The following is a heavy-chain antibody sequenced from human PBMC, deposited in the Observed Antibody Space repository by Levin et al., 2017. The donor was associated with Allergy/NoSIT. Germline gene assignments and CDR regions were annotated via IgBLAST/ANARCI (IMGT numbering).Heavy chain of an antibody. D-gene: IGHD1/OR15-1a*01. J-gene: IGHJ3*02. CDR3: ARGGSGTEAFDI. CDR2: INPDSGGT. Sequence: GESLKISCRATGYTFTGYYLHWVRQAPGQGLEWMGWINPDSGGTNYGQMFQSGVTMTRDTSINTAYLYLRSLRSDDTAVYYCARGGSGTEAFDIWGQGTMVTVSS. CDR1: GYTFTGYY. V-gene: IGHV1-2*02.